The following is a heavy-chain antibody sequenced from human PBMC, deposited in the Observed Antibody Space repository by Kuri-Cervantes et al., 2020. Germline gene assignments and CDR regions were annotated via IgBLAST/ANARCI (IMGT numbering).Heavy chain of an antibody. CDR1: GGSINTNTYY. Sequence: SETLSLTCTVSGGSINTNTYYWAWIRQPPGKGLEWIGSIYYSGSTYYNPSLKSRVTISVDTSKNQFSLKLSSVTAADTAVYYCAKLGPPAAGTIGYFDYWGQGTLVTVSS. V-gene: IGHV4-39*01. D-gene: IGHD6-13*01. CDR3: AKLGPPAAGTIGYFDY. J-gene: IGHJ4*02. CDR2: IYYSGST.